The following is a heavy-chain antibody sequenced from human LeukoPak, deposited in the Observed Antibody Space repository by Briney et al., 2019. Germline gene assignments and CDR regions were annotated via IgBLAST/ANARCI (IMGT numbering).Heavy chain of an antibody. CDR2: IYTGGGT. Sequence: SETLSLTCSVSGGSMYSYYWSWIRQSAGKGLEWIGRIYTGGGTNYNPSLASRVTMSLDMSQRQFSLKLTSLTAADTAVYYCAREARDHYDGSGYYNDYWGQGTLVTVSS. D-gene: IGHD3-22*01. CDR1: GGSMYSYY. CDR3: AREARDHYDGSGYYNDY. V-gene: IGHV4-4*07. J-gene: IGHJ4*02.